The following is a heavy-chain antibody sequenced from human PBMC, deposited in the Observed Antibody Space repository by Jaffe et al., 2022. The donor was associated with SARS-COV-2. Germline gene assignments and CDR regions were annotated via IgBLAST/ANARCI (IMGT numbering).Heavy chain of an antibody. D-gene: IGHD3-10*01. CDR2: ISGSGGST. CDR1: RFAFSSFA. CDR3: AKQVTWFGTDSSDF. Sequence: EVHLVESGGGLVQPGGSLRLSCAASRFAFSSFAMSWVRQAPGKGLEWVSLISGSGGSTYYADSVKGRFTISRDNSKNTLYVQMNSLRVEDTAVYYCAKQVTWFGTDSSDFWGQGTMVTVSS. J-gene: IGHJ3*01. V-gene: IGHV3-23*04.